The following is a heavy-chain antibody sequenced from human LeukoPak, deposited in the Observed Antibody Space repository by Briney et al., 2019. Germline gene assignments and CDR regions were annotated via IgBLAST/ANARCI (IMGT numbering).Heavy chain of an antibody. CDR2: ISYDGSNK. D-gene: IGHD3-22*01. CDR1: GFTFGSYA. J-gene: IGHJ4*02. CDR3: ARDPSSGYYYYFDY. V-gene: IGHV3-30-3*01. Sequence: GGSLRLSCAASGFTFGSYAMHWVRQAPGKGLEWVAVISYDGSNKYYADSVKGRFTISRDSSKNTLYLQMNSLRAEDTAVYYCARDPSSGYYYYFDYWGQGTLVTVSS.